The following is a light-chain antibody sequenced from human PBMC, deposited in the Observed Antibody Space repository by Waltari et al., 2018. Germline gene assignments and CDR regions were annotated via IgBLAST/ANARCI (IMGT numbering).Light chain of an antibody. V-gene: IGKV4-1*01. CDR2: WAS. CDR3: QQYYSPLRA. CDR1: QSVLYSSNNKNY. Sequence: DIVVTQSPDSLAVSLGERATINCKSSQSVLYSSNNKNYLAWYQQRPGQPPKLLIYWASTRESGVPDRFSGSWSGTDFTLTISSLQAEDVAVYYCQQYYSPLRAFGQGTKVEIK. J-gene: IGKJ1*01.